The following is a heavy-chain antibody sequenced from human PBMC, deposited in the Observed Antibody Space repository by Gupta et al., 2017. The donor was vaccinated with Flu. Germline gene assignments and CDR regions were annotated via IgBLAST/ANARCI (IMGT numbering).Heavy chain of an antibody. CDR3: AKASRQQRYFDWTRMGHNWFDP. D-gene: IGHD3-9*01. Sequence: QVQLVESGGGVVQPGRSLRLSCAASGFTFSSYGMHWVRQAPGKGLGWVAVISYDGSNKYYADSVKGRFTISRDNSKNTLYLQMNSLRAEDTAVYYCAKASRQQRYFDWTRMGHNWFDPWGQGTLVTVSS. CDR2: ISYDGSNK. J-gene: IGHJ5*02. V-gene: IGHV3-30*18. CDR1: GFTFSSYG.